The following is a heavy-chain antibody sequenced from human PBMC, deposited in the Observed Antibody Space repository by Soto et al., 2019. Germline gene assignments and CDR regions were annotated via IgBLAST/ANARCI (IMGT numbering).Heavy chain of an antibody. V-gene: IGHV1-18*01. D-gene: IGHD2-2*01. CDR1: GYTFTSYG. Sequence: ASVKVSCKASGYTFTSYGISWVRQAPGQGLEWMGWISAYNGNTNYAQKLQGRVTMTTDTSTSTAYMELRSLRSDDTAVYYCARTIVVVPAATESYYYMDVWGKGTTVTVSS. J-gene: IGHJ6*03. CDR3: ARTIVVVPAATESYYYMDV. CDR2: ISAYNGNT.